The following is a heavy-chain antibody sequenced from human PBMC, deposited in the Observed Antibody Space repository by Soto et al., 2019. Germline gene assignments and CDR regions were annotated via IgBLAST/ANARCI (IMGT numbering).Heavy chain of an antibody. CDR3: ARGLRGISFYGMDV. J-gene: IGHJ6*02. CDR1: GFTFSLYG. D-gene: IGHD3-16*01. CDR2: IWYDGSNK. Sequence: QVQLVESGGGVVQPGRSLRLSCAASGFTFSLYGMHWVRQAPGKGLEWVAVIWYDGSNKFYADSVKGRFTISRDNSKNTLYLQMNSLRDEDTAVYYCARGLRGISFYGMDVWGQGTTVSVSS. V-gene: IGHV3-33*01.